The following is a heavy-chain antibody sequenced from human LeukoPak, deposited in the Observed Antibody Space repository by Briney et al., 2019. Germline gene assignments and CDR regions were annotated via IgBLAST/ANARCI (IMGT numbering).Heavy chain of an antibody. J-gene: IGHJ6*02. Sequence: GGSLRLSCAASGFTFRNYAMSWVRQAPGKGLEWVSTIGGSGDGTYYADSVKGRFTISRDNSKDTLYLQVNSLRAEDTALYYCAKYPSPPDTAMASWYYGMDVWGQGTTVTVSS. V-gene: IGHV3-23*01. CDR3: AKYPSPPDTAMASWYYGMDV. D-gene: IGHD5-18*01. CDR1: GFTFRNYA. CDR2: IGGSGDGT.